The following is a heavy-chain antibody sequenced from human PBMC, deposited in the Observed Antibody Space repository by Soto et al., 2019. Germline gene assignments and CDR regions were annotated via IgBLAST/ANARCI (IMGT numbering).Heavy chain of an antibody. Sequence: VASVKVSCKASGYTFTSYGISWVRQAPGQGLEWMGWISAYNGNTNYAQKLQGRVTMTTDTSTSTAYMELRSLRSDDTAVYYCARDSPGQQLVPSHIYYYYGMDVWGQGTTVTVSS. D-gene: IGHD6-13*01. CDR3: ARDSPGQQLVPSHIYYYYGMDV. V-gene: IGHV1-18*04. CDR1: GYTFTSYG. J-gene: IGHJ6*02. CDR2: ISAYNGNT.